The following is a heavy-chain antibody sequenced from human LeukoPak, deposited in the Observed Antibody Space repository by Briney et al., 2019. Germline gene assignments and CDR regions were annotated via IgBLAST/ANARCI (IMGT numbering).Heavy chain of an antibody. Sequence: GASVKVSCKASGYTFTSYYMHWVRRAPGQGLEWMGIINPSGGSTSYAQKFQGRVTMTRDTSTSTVYMELSSLRSEDTAVYYCARDRFWGIVGATKDYYYYMDVWGKGTTVTVSS. D-gene: IGHD1-26*01. CDR3: ARDRFWGIVGATKDYYYYMDV. CDR2: INPSGGST. V-gene: IGHV1-46*01. CDR1: GYTFTSYY. J-gene: IGHJ6*03.